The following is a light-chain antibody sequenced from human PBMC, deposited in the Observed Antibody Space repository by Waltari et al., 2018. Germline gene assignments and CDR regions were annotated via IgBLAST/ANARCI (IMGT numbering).Light chain of an antibody. CDR2: GAS. Sequence: ALRMTQSPSSLSASTGDRVTIACRASQGISSYLAWYQQKPGTAPKLLIYGASSLQSGVPSRFSGSGSGSDFTLTINCLQSEDFATYYCQQYYSYPRTFGQGTKVEIK. V-gene: IGKV1-8*01. J-gene: IGKJ1*01. CDR1: QGISSY. CDR3: QQYYSYPRT.